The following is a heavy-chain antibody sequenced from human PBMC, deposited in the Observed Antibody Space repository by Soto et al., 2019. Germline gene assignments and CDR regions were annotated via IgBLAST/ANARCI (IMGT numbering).Heavy chain of an antibody. D-gene: IGHD4-17*01. CDR2: IYYSGST. CDR1: GGSISSGGYY. Sequence: SETLSLTCTVSGGSISSGGYYWSWIRQHPGKGLEWIGYIYYSGSTYYNPSLKSRVTISVDTSKNQFSLKLSSVTAADTAVYYCAREDYGDYVFDYWGQGTLVTVSS. CDR3: AREDYGDYVFDY. J-gene: IGHJ4*02. V-gene: IGHV4-31*03.